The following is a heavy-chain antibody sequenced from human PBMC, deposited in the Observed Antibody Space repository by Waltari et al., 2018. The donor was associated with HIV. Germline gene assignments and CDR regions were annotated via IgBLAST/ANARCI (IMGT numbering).Heavy chain of an antibody. CDR1: GYTFTGYY. J-gene: IGHJ4*02. D-gene: IGHD3-22*01. CDR2: INPNVGGT. Sequence: QVQLVQSGAEVKKPGASLQVSCKASGYTFTGYYIPWVRQAPGQGLEWMGRINPNVGGTDYAQNFQGRVTMTRDTSISTAYMELSRLRFDDTAVYYCTRLYYDSSGYKAPDYWGQGTLVTVSS. V-gene: IGHV1-2*06. CDR3: TRLYYDSSGYKAPDY.